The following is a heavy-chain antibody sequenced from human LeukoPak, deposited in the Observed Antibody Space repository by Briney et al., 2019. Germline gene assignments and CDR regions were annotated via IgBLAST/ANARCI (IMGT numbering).Heavy chain of an antibody. D-gene: IGHD3-9*01. CDR2: IYYSGST. CDR3: ARVDILTGYYRGFDH. Sequence: PETLSLTCTVSGGAVSSGSYYWSWIRQPPGKGLEWIGYIYYSGSTNYNPSLKSRVTISVDTSKNQFSLKLSSVTAADTAVYYCARVDILTGYYRGFDHWGQGTLVTVSS. CDR1: GGAVSSGSYY. J-gene: IGHJ4*02. V-gene: IGHV4-61*01.